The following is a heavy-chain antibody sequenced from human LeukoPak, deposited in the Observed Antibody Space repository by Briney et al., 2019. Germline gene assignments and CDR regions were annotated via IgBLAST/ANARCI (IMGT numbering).Heavy chain of an antibody. D-gene: IGHD3-16*02. CDR1: GFTFSSYA. Sequence: GGSLRLSCAASGFTFSSYAMSWVRQAPGKGLEWVSAISGSGGSTYYADSVKGRFTISRDNAKNSLYLQMNSLRAEDTAVYYCARDQPPDYVWGSYRYLIDYWGQGTLVTVSS. CDR3: ARDQPPDYVWGSYRYLIDY. V-gene: IGHV3-23*01. CDR2: ISGSGGST. J-gene: IGHJ4*02.